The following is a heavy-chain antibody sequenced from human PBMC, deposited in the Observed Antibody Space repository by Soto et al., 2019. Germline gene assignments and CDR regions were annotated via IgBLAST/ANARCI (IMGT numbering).Heavy chain of an antibody. CDR3: ARERRWEPLLY. D-gene: IGHD1-26*01. V-gene: IGHV1-18*01. J-gene: IGHJ4*02. CDR1: GYTFANYG. CDR2: ISGYNINT. Sequence: QVRLVQSGPEVKKPGASVRVSCKAFGYTFANYGITWVRQTSGQGLEWLGWISGYNINTHYAQKFEDRVTLTTDKSTSTVYMELRSLKSDDTAIYFYARERRWEPLLYWGQGTLVTVSP.